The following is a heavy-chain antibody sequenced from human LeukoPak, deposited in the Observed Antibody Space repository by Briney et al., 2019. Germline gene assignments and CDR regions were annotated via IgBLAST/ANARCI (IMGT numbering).Heavy chain of an antibody. Sequence: GGSLRLSCAASGFTVSSNYMTWVRQAPGKGLEWVSVIYTGGSTYYADSVKGRFTIPRDNSKNTLYLQMNSLRAEDTAVYYCAPSGSGSYYRTTNNWFDPWGQGTLVTVSS. D-gene: IGHD3-10*01. V-gene: IGHV3-53*01. CDR1: GFTVSSNY. J-gene: IGHJ5*02. CDR3: APSGSGSYYRTTNNWFDP. CDR2: IYTGGST.